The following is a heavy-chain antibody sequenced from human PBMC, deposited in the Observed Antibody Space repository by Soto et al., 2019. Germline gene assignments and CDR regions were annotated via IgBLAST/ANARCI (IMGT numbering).Heavy chain of an antibody. CDR1: GGTFSSYT. CDR2: IIPILGIA. CDR3: ARDLGAGYCSGGSCSTYFDY. D-gene: IGHD2-15*01. Sequence: SVKVSCKASGGTFSSYTISWVRQAPGQGLEWMGRIIPILGIANYAQKFQGRVTITADKSTSTAYMELSSLRSEDTAVYYCARDLGAGYCSGGSCSTYFDYWGQGTLVTVSS. J-gene: IGHJ4*02. V-gene: IGHV1-69*04.